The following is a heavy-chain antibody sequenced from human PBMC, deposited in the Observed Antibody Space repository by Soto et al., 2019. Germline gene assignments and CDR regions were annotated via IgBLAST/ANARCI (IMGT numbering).Heavy chain of an antibody. D-gene: IGHD3-16*02. CDR2: IYPGDSDT. CDR3: ATSYDYVWGSYRSYGMDV. Sequence: GESLKISCRGSGYSFTRYWIGWVRQMPGKGLEWVGIIYPGDSDTRYSPSFQGQVTTSADKSISTAYLQWSSLKASDTAMYYCATSYDYVWGSYRSYGMDVWGQGTTVTVSS. V-gene: IGHV5-51*01. CDR1: GYSFTRYW. J-gene: IGHJ6*02.